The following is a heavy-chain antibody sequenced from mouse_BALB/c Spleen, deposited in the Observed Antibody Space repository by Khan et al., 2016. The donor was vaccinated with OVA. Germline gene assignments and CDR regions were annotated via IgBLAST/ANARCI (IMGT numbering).Heavy chain of an antibody. CDR2: IAPTTGYT. CDR1: GYTFTTYW. D-gene: IGHD2-12*01. V-gene: IGHV1-7*01. CDR3: ARSGLYGIVAY. Sequence: QVQLKESGAELAKPGASMKMSCKASGYTFTTYWMHWVQQRPGQGLEWIGYIAPTTGYTEYNQKFKDRATLTTDKSSSTAYMQLSSLTSEASAVFFCARSGLYGIVAYWGQGTRVTVSA. J-gene: IGHJ3*01.